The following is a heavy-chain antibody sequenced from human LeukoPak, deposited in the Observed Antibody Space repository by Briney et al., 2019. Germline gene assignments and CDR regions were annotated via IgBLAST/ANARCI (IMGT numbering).Heavy chain of an antibody. CDR3: ARVRLVTIPSWGVLNDAFDI. J-gene: IGHJ3*02. D-gene: IGHD3/OR15-3a*01. CDR2: INPNSGGT. Sequence: ASVKVSCKASGYTFTGYYMHWVRQAPGQGLEWMGWINPNSGGTNYAQKFQGRVTMTRDTSISTAYMELSRLRSDDTAVYYCARVRLVTIPSWGVLNDAFDIWGQGTMVTVSS. CDR1: GYTFTGYY. V-gene: IGHV1-2*02.